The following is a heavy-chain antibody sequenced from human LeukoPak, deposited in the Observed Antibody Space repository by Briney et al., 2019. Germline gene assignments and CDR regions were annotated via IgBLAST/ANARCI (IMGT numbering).Heavy chain of an antibody. CDR1: GFTVSSNF. V-gene: IGHV3-66*04. D-gene: IGHD3-10*01. Sequence: GGSLRLSCAASGFTVSSNFMTWLRQAPGKGLEWVSVIYSGGSTYYADSVMGRSTISRDKSKNTLYLQMNSLRAEDTAVYYCARQSSSTSGPGGYFDYWGQGTQVTVSS. CDR3: ARQSSSTSGPGGYFDY. J-gene: IGHJ4*02. CDR2: IYSGGST.